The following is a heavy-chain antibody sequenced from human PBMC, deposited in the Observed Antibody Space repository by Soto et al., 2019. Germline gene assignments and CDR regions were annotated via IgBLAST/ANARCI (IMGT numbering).Heavy chain of an antibody. CDR3: ARLRGYSYGFDY. J-gene: IGHJ4*02. D-gene: IGHD5-18*01. CDR1: GGSISSYY. V-gene: IGHV4-59*08. CDR2: IYYSGST. Sequence: SETLSLTCTVSGGSISSYYWSWIRQPPGKGLEWIGYIYYSGSTNYNPSLKSRVTISVDTSKNQFSLKLSSVTAADTAVYYCARLRGYSYGFDYWGQGTLVTVSS.